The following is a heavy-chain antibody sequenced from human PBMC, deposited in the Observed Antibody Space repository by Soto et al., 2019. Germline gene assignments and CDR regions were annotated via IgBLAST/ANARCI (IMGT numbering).Heavy chain of an antibody. Sequence: GGSLRLSCAASGFTFSSYGMHWVRQAPGKGLEWVAVIWYDGSNKYYADSVKGRFTISRDNSKNTLYLQMNSLRAEDTAVYYCARDPGLLWFYGMDVWGQGTTVTVSS. D-gene: IGHD3-10*01. CDR1: GFTFSSYG. CDR2: IWYDGSNK. V-gene: IGHV3-33*01. J-gene: IGHJ6*02. CDR3: ARDPGLLWFYGMDV.